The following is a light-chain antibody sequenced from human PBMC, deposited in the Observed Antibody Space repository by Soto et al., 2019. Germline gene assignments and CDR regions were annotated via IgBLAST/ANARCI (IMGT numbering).Light chain of an antibody. Sequence: EIVFTQSPATLSLSPGERATLSCRASQSVSSYLAWYQQKPGQAHRLLIYGASSRHTGIPDRFSGSGSGTDVTLTISRLEPEDFAVYYCQQYGSSPITFGQGTDWRL. CDR2: GAS. J-gene: IGKJ5*01. CDR1: QSVSSY. CDR3: QQYGSSPIT. V-gene: IGKV3-20*01.